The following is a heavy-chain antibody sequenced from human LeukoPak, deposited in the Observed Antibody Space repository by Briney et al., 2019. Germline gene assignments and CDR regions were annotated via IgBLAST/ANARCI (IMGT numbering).Heavy chain of an antibody. CDR2: FDPEDGET. CDR3: ATVSRYYYGSGSTYDY. D-gene: IGHD3-10*01. Sequence: ASVKVSCKVSGYTLTELSMHWVRQAPGKGREWMGGFDPEDGETIYAQKFQGRVTMTEDISTDTAYMELSSLRSEDTAVYYCATVSRYYYGSGSTYDYWGQGTLVTVSS. J-gene: IGHJ4*02. CDR1: GYTLTELS. V-gene: IGHV1-24*01.